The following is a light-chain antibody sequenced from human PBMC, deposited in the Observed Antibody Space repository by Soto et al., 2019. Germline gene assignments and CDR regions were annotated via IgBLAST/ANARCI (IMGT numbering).Light chain of an antibody. CDR2: GNS. V-gene: IGLV1-40*01. CDR3: QSYDSSLSGYV. CDR1: SSNIGAGYD. J-gene: IGLJ1*01. Sequence: QSVLTQPPSVSGAPGQRVTISCTGSSSNIGAGYDVHWYQQLPGTAPKLLIYGNSNRPSGVPDRFSGSKSGTSASLAITGLKAEDKADNYCQSYDSSLSGYVFGTGTKVTVL.